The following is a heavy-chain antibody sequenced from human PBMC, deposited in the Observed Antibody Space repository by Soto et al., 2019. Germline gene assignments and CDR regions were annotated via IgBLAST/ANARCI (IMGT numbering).Heavy chain of an antibody. V-gene: IGHV4-31*03. CDR2: IYYSGST. J-gene: IGHJ5*02. Sequence: PSDTLSLTCTVSGGSISSGGYYWSWIRQHPGKGLEWIGYIYYSGSTYYNPSLKSRVTISVDTSKNQFSLKLSSVTAADTAVYYCARDLGFSPNSSGYGNWFDPWGQGTLVTVSS. CDR3: ARDLGFSPNSSGYGNWFDP. D-gene: IGHD3-22*01. CDR1: GGSISSGGYY.